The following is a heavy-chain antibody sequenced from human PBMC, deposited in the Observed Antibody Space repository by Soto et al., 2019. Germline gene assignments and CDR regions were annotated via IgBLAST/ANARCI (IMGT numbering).Heavy chain of an antibody. CDR3: ARGEGEYDFWSGYYHFDAFDI. J-gene: IGHJ3*02. D-gene: IGHD3-3*01. CDR2: IYYSGST. Sequence: SETLSLTCTVSGGSISSYYWSWIRQPPGKGLEWIGYIYYSGSTNYNPSLKSRVTISVDTSKNQFSLKLSSVTAADTAVYYCARGEGEYDFWSGYYHFDAFDIWGQGTMVTVSS. V-gene: IGHV4-59*01. CDR1: GGSISSYY.